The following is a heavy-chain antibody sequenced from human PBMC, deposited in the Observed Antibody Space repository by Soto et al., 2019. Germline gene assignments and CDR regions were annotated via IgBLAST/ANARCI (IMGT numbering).Heavy chain of an antibody. CDR1: GFTFSSYS. J-gene: IGHJ4*02. Sequence: EVQLVESGGGLVKPGGSLRLSCAASGFTFSSYSMNWVRQAPGKGLEWVSSISSSSSYIYYADSVKGRFTISRDNAKNSLYLQMNSRRAEDTAVYYCARVLVGANGYWGQGTLVTVSS. V-gene: IGHV3-21*01. D-gene: IGHD1-26*01. CDR3: ARVLVGANGY. CDR2: ISSSSSYI.